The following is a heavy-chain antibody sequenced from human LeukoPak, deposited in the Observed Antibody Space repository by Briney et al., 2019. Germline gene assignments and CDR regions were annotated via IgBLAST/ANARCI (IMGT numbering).Heavy chain of an antibody. CDR2: IYYSGST. Sequence: SETLSLTCTVSGGSISSYYWSWIRQPPGKGLEWIGYIYYSGSTNCNPSLKSRVTISVDTSKNQFSLKLSSVTAADTAVYYCARCPLMIHRPYGMDVWGQGTTVTVSS. V-gene: IGHV4-59*01. CDR3: ARCPLMIHRPYGMDV. J-gene: IGHJ6*02. D-gene: IGHD3-16*01. CDR1: GGSISSYY.